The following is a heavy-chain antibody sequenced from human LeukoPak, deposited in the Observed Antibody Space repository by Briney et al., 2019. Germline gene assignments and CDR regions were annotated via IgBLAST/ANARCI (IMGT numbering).Heavy chain of an antibody. CDR2: VSGSGGST. J-gene: IGHJ6*03. CDR3: AKATYYYYMDV. V-gene: IGHV3-23*01. Sequence: ETLSLTCTVSGGSISSYYWSWIRQPPGKGLEWVSAVSGSGGSTYYADSVKGRFTISRDNSKNTLYLQMNSLRAEDTAVYYCAKATYYYYMDVWGKGTTVTVSS. CDR1: GGSISSYY.